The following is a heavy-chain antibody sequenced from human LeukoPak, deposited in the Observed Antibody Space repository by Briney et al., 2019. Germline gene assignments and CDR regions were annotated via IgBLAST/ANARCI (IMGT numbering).Heavy chain of an antibody. J-gene: IGHJ4*02. CDR3: AKDAQYYYGSGTYFDY. V-gene: IGHV3-23*01. CDR1: GFAFSSYN. D-gene: IGHD3-10*01. Sequence: GGSLRLSCAASGFAFSSYNMTWVRQAPGKGLEWVSFISSSGGSTYYADSVKGRFTISRDNSKNTLYLQMNSLRAGDTAVYYCAKDAQYYYGSGTYFDYWGQGTLVTVSS. CDR2: ISSSGGST.